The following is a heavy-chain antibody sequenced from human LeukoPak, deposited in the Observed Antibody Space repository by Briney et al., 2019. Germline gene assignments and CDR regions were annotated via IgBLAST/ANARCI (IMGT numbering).Heavy chain of an antibody. D-gene: IGHD3-22*01. Sequence: PGGSLRLSCAASGFTFSSYSMNWVRQAPGKGLEWVSSISSSSSYIYYADSVKGRFTISRDSAKNSLYLQMNSLRAEDTAVYYCARVLSSSGYYAVDYWGQGTPVTVSS. CDR2: ISSSSSYI. CDR3: ARVLSSSGYYAVDY. J-gene: IGHJ4*02. V-gene: IGHV3-21*01. CDR1: GFTFSSYS.